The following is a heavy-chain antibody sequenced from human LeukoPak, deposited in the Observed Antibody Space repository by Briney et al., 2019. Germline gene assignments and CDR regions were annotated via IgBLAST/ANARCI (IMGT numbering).Heavy chain of an antibody. V-gene: IGHV3-7*01. CDR2: IKQDGSEK. J-gene: IGHJ4*02. D-gene: IGHD3-22*01. CDR1: GFTFSSYW. CDR3: ARPHRGKYYYDSSGYSGYFDY. Sequence: GGSLRLSCAASGFTFSSYWMSWVRQAPGKGLEWVANIKQDGSEKYYVDSVKGRFTISRDNAKNSLYLQMNSPRAEDTAVYYCARPHRGKYYYDSSGYSGYFDYWGQGTLVTVSS.